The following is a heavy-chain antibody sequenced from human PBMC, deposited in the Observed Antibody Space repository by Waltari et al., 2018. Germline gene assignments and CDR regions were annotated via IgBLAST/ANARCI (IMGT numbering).Heavy chain of an antibody. CDR1: GGFLRSIW. V-gene: IGHV4-4*02. J-gene: IGHJ4*02. D-gene: IGHD3-3*01. Sequence: QVHLEESGPGLVATSGTLSLTCTVSGGFLRSIWWSWVGQPPTKGLEWIGEIHHGGTTYYNTSLQIRVTISMDNSRNQFSLRLYSVAAADTATYYCASHVSESGQRGFDNWGQGILVTVSS. CDR3: ASHVSESGQRGFDN. CDR2: IHHGGTT.